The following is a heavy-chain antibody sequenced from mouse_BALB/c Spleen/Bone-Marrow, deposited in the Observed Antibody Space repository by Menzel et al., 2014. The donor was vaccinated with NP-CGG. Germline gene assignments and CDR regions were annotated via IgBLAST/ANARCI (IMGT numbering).Heavy chain of an antibody. D-gene: IGHD1-1*01. CDR1: GFSLTSYG. J-gene: IGHJ4*01. Sequence: VKLMESGPGLVAPSQSLSIPCTVSGFSLTSYGVHWVRQPPGKGLEWLVVIWAGGSTNYNSALMSRLSISKDNSKSQVFLKMNSLQTDDTAMYYCARDYYGSLYAMDYWGQGTSVTVSS. CDR3: ARDYYGSLYAMDY. V-gene: IGHV2-9*02. CDR2: IWAGGST.